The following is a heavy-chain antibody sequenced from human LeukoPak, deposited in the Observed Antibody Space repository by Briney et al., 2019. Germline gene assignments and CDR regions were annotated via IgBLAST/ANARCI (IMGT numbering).Heavy chain of an antibody. Sequence: TGGSLRLSCAASGXIFSNYAVGWGRQAPGKGLEWGLSITGSGGNTYYADSVKGRFTFSRDNSKNTLHLQMNSLRAEDTAVYYCVRGLDYFDYWGQGTLVTVSS. CDR2: ITGSGGNT. J-gene: IGHJ4*02. CDR3: VRGLDYFDY. V-gene: IGHV3-23*01. D-gene: IGHD6-6*01. CDR1: GXIFSNYA.